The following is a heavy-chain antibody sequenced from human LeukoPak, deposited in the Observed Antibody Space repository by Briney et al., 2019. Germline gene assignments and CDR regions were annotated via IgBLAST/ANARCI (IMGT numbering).Heavy chain of an antibody. V-gene: IGHV3-15*07. D-gene: IGHD5-18*01. Sequence: PGGSLRLSCAASSFTFSNAWMNWVRQAPGKGLEWVGRIKSKTDGATAEYAAPVKGGFTISRDDSKNTLYLQMNSLKTEDTAMYYCIRDGGYRFALYWFFDLWGRGTLVTVSS. CDR3: IRDGGYRFALYWFFDL. J-gene: IGHJ2*01. CDR1: SFTFSNAW. CDR2: IKSKTDGATA.